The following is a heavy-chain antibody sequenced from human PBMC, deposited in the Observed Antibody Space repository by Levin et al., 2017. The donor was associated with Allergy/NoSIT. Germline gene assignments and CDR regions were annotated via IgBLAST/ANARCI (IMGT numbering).Heavy chain of an antibody. V-gene: IGHV3-66*02. CDR2: IYSGGST. J-gene: IGHJ4*02. D-gene: IGHD3-10*01. CDR1: GFTVSSNY. Sequence: ASVKVSCAASGFTVSSNYMSWVRQAPGKGLEWVSVIYSGGSTYYADSVKGRFTISRDNSKNTLYLQMNSLRAEDTAVYYCARMLGFGELLYYFDYWGQGTLVTVSS. CDR3: ARMLGFGELLYYFDY.